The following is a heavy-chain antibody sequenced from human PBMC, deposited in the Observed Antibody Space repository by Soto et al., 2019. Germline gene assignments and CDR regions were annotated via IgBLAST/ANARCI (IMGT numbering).Heavy chain of an antibody. CDR2: IDPSDSYT. CDR3: ARRSGYYIKNWFDP. CDR1: GYSFTSYW. Sequence: LGEPLKISCKGSGYSFTSYWISWVRQMPGKGLEWIGRIDPSDSYTNYSPSFQGHVTISADKSISTAYLQWSSLKASDTAMYYCARRSGYYIKNWFDPWGQGTLVNVSS. D-gene: IGHD3-3*01. V-gene: IGHV5-10-1*01. J-gene: IGHJ5*02.